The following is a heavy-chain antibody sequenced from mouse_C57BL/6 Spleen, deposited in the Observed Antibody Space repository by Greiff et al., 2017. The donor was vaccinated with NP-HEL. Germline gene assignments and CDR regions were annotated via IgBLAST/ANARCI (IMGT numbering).Heavy chain of an antibody. CDR3: AREGGWLPTYMDY. Sequence: EVHLVESGGGLVKPGGSLKLSCAASGFTFSSYAMSWVRQTPEKRLEWVATISDGGSYTYYPDNVKGRFTISRDNAKNNLYLQMSHLKSEDTAMYYCAREGGWLPTYMDYWGQGTSVTVSS. CDR2: ISDGGSYT. V-gene: IGHV5-4*01. J-gene: IGHJ4*01. CDR1: GFTFSSYA. D-gene: IGHD2-3*01.